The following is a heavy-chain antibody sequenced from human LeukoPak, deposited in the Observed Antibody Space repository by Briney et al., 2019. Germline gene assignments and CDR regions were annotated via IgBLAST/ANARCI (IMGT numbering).Heavy chain of an antibody. Sequence: GGSLRLSCAVSGFTFSRYAMSWVRQAPGKGLVWVSTISGGGGGTYYGDSVKGRFTISRDNSKNTLYVQMNSLRAEDTAVYYCAKGGYYYDAGGKDDAFDIWGQGITVTVSS. CDR1: GFTFSRYA. CDR2: ISGGGGGT. J-gene: IGHJ3*02. D-gene: IGHD3-22*01. V-gene: IGHV3-23*01. CDR3: AKGGYYYDAGGKDDAFDI.